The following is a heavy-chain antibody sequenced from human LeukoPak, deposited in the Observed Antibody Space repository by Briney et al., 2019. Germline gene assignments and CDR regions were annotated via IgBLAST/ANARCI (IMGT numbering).Heavy chain of an antibody. Sequence: SETLSLTCTVSGGSISGYYWSWIRQPPGKGLELIGYIYSTGITDYNPSLTSRGTISVDTSKNQFSLKLGSVTAADTAVYYCARFIGSSGYYDYWGHGTLVTVPS. CDR2: IYSTGIT. CDR3: ARFIGSSGYYDY. CDR1: GGSISGYY. D-gene: IGHD3-22*01. J-gene: IGHJ4*01. V-gene: IGHV4-59*01.